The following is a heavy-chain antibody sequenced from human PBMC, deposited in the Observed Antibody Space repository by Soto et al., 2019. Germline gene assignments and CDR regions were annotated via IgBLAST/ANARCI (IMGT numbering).Heavy chain of an antibody. V-gene: IGHV1-69*02. Sequence: QVQLVQSGAEVKKPGSSVKVSCKSSGDTFSRHTISWVRQAPGQGLEWMGRIIPILGIANYAQKFQGSVTITADKSTSTAYMDLSSLRAEDTAVYYCARVAEMGTVTKGYYYYMAVGGKGTTVTFSS. J-gene: IGHJ6*03. D-gene: IGHD4-17*01. CDR1: GDTFSRHT. CDR2: IIPILGIA. CDR3: ARVAEMGTVTKGYYYYMAV.